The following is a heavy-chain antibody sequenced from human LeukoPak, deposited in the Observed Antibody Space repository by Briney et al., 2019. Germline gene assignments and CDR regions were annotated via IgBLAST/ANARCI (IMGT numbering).Heavy chain of an antibody. J-gene: IGHJ4*02. D-gene: IGHD3-22*01. CDR3: ARESYDSSGYYPVY. V-gene: IGHV4-4*07. CDR1: GGSISSYY. CDR2: IYTSGST. Sequence: TSETLSLTCTVSGGSISSYYWSWIRQPAGKGLEWIGRIYTSGSTNYNPSLKSRVTMSVDTSKNQFSLKLNSVTAADTAVYYCARESYDSSGYYPVYWGQGTLVTVSS.